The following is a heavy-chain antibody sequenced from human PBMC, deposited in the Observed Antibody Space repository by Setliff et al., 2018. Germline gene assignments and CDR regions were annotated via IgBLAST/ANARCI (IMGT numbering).Heavy chain of an antibody. CDR2: MNPNSGNT. Sequence: ASVKVSCKASGYTFINYEINWVRQATGQGLEWMGWMNPNSGNTGYAQKFQGRVTMTRNTSISTAYMELSSLRSEDTAVYYCARGRGKDGYNSYYWGQGTLVTVSS. J-gene: IGHJ4*02. V-gene: IGHV1-8*02. CDR1: GYTFINYE. D-gene: IGHD5-12*01. CDR3: ARGRGKDGYNSYY.